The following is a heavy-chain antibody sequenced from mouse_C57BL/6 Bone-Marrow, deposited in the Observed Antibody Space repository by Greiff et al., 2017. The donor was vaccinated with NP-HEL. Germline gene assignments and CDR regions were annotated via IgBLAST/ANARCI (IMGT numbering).Heavy chain of an antibody. Sequence: VKLQQPGAELVKPGASVKLSCKASGYTFTTYWMQWVKQRPGQGLEWIGEIDPSDSYTNHNQKFKGKATLTVDTSSSTANMQLSSLTSEDSAVYYCARKAYYGRSYEFAYWGQGTLVTVSA. CDR1: GYTFTTYW. J-gene: IGHJ3*01. V-gene: IGHV1-50*01. CDR3: ARKAYYGRSYEFAY. D-gene: IGHD1-1*01. CDR2: IDPSDSYT.